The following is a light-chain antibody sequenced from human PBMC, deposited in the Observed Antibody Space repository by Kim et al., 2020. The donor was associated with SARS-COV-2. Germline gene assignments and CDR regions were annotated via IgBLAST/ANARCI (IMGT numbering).Light chain of an antibody. J-gene: IGKJ1*01. CDR3: HHPGT. V-gene: IGKV1-5*01. CDR2: HAS. Sequence: DFQMTQSPSTLSASVGDRVTITCRASQSINGWLAWYQQKPGTAPKLLIYHASSLQSGVPFRFSGSASGTEFTLTISSLQPDDVATYYYHHPGTFGQGTKVDIK. CDR1: QSINGW.